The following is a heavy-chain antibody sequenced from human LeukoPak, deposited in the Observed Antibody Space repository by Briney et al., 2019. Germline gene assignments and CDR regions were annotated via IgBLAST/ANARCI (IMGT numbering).Heavy chain of an antibody. D-gene: IGHD2-2*01. Sequence: GGSLRLSCAASGFTFSSYWMSWVRQAPGKGLEWVANIKQDGSEKYYVDSVKGRFTISRDNAKNSLYLQMNSLRAEDTAVYYCARNSVVVPAATLWRPYYYYYMDVWGKGTTVTVSS. CDR1: GFTFSSYW. J-gene: IGHJ6*03. V-gene: IGHV3-7*01. CDR2: IKQDGSEK. CDR3: ARNSVVVPAATLWRPYYYYYMDV.